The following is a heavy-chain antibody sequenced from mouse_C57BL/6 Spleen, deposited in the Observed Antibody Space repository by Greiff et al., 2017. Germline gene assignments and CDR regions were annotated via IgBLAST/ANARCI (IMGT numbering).Heavy chain of an antibody. D-gene: IGHD2-4*01. CDR2: ISSGSSTI. CDR3: ARNYDYGNWYFDV. CDR1: GFTFSDYG. V-gene: IGHV5-17*01. Sequence: EVKLMESGGGLVKPGGSLKLSCAASGFTFSDYGMHWVRQGPEKGLEWVAYISSGSSTIYYADTVKGRFTIARDNAKNTLFLQMTSLRSEDTAMYYCARNYDYGNWYFDVWGTGTTVTVSS. J-gene: IGHJ1*03.